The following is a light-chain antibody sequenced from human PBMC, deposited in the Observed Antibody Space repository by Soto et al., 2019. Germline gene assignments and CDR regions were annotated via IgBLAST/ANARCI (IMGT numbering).Light chain of an antibody. CDR1: SSNIGSHY. CDR2: RND. V-gene: IGLV1-47*01. Sequence: QAVVTQPPSASGTPGQRVTISCSGSSSNIGSHYVYWYQHLPGTAPKLLIYRNDQRPSGVPDRFSGSKSGTSASLAISGLRSEDEAEYYCAALDDSLSGVVFGEGTKLTV. CDR3: AALDDSLSGVV. J-gene: IGLJ2*01.